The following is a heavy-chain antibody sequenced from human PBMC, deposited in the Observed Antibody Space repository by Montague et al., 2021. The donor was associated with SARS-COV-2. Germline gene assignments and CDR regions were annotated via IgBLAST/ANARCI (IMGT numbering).Heavy chain of an antibody. J-gene: IGHJ6*02. D-gene: IGHD3-10*01. CDR1: GDSVAGESAA. CDR3: ARGIWFGELLTGYYYYGMDV. Sequence: CAISGDSVAGESAAWRWVRQSPSIGLQWLGITYYRSRWYNDYAVSVKSRITINPDTSKNQFSLQLNSVTPEDTAVYYCARGIWFGELLTGYYYYGMDVWGQGTTGTVSS. CDR2: TYYRSRWYN. V-gene: IGHV6-1*01.